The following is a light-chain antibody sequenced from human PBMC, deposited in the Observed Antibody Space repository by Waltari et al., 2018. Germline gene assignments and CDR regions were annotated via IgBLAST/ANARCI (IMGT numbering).Light chain of an antibody. Sequence: DIVMTQSPDSLAVSLGERATIKCKSSQSILDSSNKRNYLGWYQQKPGQPPKLLIYWASTRDFGVPVRFSGSGSGTDFTLTINSLQPEDVAVYYCQQYYSSPPAWTFGQGTKVEIK. J-gene: IGKJ1*01. CDR3: QQYYSSPPAWT. V-gene: IGKV4-1*01. CDR2: WAS. CDR1: QSILDSSNKRNY.